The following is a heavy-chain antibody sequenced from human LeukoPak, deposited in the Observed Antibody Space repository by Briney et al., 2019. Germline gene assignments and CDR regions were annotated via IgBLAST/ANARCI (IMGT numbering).Heavy chain of an antibody. CDR3: ARLKNYYDSSGYYWLSYFDY. V-gene: IGHV4-59*08. J-gene: IGHJ4*02. CDR1: GGSISSYY. D-gene: IGHD3-22*01. CDR2: IYYSGST. Sequence: PSETLSLTCTVSGGSISSYYWSWIRQPPGKGLEWIGYIYYSGSTNYNPSLKSRVTISVDTSKNQFSLKLSSVTAADTAVYYCARLKNYYDSSGYYWLSYFDYWGQGTLVTVSS.